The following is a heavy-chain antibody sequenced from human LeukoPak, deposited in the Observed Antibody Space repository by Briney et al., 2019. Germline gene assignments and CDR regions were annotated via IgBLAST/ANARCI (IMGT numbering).Heavy chain of an antibody. Sequence: SETLSLTCAVYGGSFSGYYWSWIRQPPGKGLEWIGEINHSGSTNYNPSLKSRVTISVDTSKNQFSLKLSSVTAADTAVYYCARSGIQLWLRRFDYWGQGTLVTVSS. D-gene: IGHD5-18*01. V-gene: IGHV4-34*01. CDR1: GGSFSGYY. CDR2: INHSGST. CDR3: ARSGIQLWLRRFDY. J-gene: IGHJ4*02.